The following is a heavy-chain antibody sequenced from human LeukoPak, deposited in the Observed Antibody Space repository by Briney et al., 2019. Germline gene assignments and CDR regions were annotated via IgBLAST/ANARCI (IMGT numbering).Heavy chain of an antibody. V-gene: IGHV4-34*01. CDR3: AREPGLYGYYFYYGMDV. CDR2: INHSGGT. CDR1: GGSFSGYF. J-gene: IGHJ6*02. Sequence: SETLSLTCAVYGGSFSGYFWSWIRQPPGKGLEWIGEINHSGGTNYNPSLKSRVTISVDTSKNQFSLKLSSVTAADTAVYYCAREPGLYGYYFYYGMDVWGQGTTVTVSS. D-gene: IGHD4-17*01.